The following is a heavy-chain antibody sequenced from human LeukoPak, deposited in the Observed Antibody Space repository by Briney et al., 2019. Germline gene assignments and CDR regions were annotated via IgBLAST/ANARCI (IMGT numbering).Heavy chain of an antibody. CDR2: IQAKAYGGAT. Sequence: GGSLRLSCSTSGFTFGDYATSWVRQAPGKGLEWVGFIQAKAYGGATKYAASVNGRFSISRDDSQSIANLQMNDLKTEDTAVYYCTRAPHPRCSSSGCYLDYWGQGTLVTVSS. D-gene: IGHD2-2*01. CDR3: TRAPHPRCSSSGCYLDY. CDR1: GFTFGDYA. J-gene: IGHJ4*02. V-gene: IGHV3-49*04.